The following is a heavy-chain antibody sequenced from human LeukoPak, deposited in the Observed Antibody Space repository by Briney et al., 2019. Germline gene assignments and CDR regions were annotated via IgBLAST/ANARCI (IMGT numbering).Heavy chain of an antibody. CDR3: ARGRWALFDC. CDR2: TYYRSKWYN. CDR1: GESVFRNSAA. Sequence: SQTLPHTFDICGESVFRNSAAWKWLRQSPSRGVEWLGRTYYRSKWYNDYAVSLKSRLTINAHTSKNQFSLQLNCVAPEDTAVYYCARGRWALFDCWGQGTLVIVSS. J-gene: IGHJ4*02. V-gene: IGHV6-1*01. D-gene: IGHD3-10*01.